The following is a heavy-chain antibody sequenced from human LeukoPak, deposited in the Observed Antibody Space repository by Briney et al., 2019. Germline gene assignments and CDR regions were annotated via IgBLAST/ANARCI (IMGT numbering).Heavy chain of an antibody. CDR1: GGYVSSSSFH. CDR2: VYYDGST. Sequence: PSETLSLTCNVSGGYVSSSSFHWGWIRQPPGKGLEWIGNVYYDGSTYQNPSLKSRITISVDTSRNQFSLKLSSVTAADTAVYYCARAIPTTDKRLDSWGQGTLVTVSS. D-gene: IGHD2-2*02. CDR3: ARAIPTTDKRLDS. J-gene: IGHJ4*02. V-gene: IGHV4-39*01.